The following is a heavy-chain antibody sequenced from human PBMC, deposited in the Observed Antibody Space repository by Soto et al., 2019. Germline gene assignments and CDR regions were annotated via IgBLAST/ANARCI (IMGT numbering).Heavy chain of an antibody. Sequence: PSETLCLTCAGYCGSFIGYYWIWIRQPPGKGLEWIGEINHSGSTNYNPSLKSRVTISVDTSKNQFSLKLSSVTAADTAVYYCARTLGELELRAYYYWGQGTLVTVSS. J-gene: IGHJ4*02. V-gene: IGHV4-34*01. CDR1: CGSFIGYY. CDR2: INHSGST. CDR3: ARTLGELELRAYYY. D-gene: IGHD1-7*01.